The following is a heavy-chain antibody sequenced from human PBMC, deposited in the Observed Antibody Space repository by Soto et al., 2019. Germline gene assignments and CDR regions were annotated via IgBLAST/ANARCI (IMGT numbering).Heavy chain of an antibody. CDR1: GDRVSSNIAA. CDR2: TYYRSKWYN. Sequence: SQTLSLTCAISGDRVSSNIAAWNWIRQSPSRGLEWLGRTYYRSKWYNDYAVSVKSRITINPDKSKIQFSLQLNSVTPEDAAVYYCATVTGDRGNAFDIWGQGTMVTVSS. J-gene: IGHJ3*02. V-gene: IGHV6-1*01. D-gene: IGHD7-27*01. CDR3: ATVTGDRGNAFDI.